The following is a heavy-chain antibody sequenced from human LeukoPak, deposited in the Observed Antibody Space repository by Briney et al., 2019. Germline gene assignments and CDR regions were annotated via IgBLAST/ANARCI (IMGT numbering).Heavy chain of an antibody. Sequence: SETLSLTCAVYGGSFSGYYWSWIRQPPGKGLEWIGSIYYSGSTYYNPSLKSRVTISVDTSKNQFSLKLSSVTAADTAVYYCARVVPAAVYYYYYYMDVWGKGTTVTVSS. V-gene: IGHV4-34*01. J-gene: IGHJ6*03. D-gene: IGHD2-2*01. CDR1: GGSFSGYY. CDR3: ARVVPAAVYYYYYYMDV. CDR2: IYYSGST.